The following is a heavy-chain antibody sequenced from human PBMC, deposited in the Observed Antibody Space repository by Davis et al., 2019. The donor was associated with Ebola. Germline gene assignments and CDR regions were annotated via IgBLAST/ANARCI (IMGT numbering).Heavy chain of an antibody. CDR3: AKEGGGYRQIAAAGDFDL. D-gene: IGHD6-13*01. V-gene: IGHV3-23*01. CDR2: ISGSGGST. J-gene: IGHJ2*01. Sequence: PGGSLRLSCAASGFTFSSYAISWVRQAPGKGLEWVSAISGSGGSTYYADSVKGRFTISRDNSKNTLYLQMNSLRAEDTAVYYCAKEGGGYRQIAAAGDFDLWGRGTLVTVSS. CDR1: GFTFSSYA.